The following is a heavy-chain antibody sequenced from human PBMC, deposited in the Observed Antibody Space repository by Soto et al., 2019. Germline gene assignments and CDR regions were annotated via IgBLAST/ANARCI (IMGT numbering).Heavy chain of an antibody. D-gene: IGHD3-22*01. Sequence: QVQLVESGGGVVQPGRSLRLSCAASGFTFSSYGMHWVRQAPGKGLEWVAVIWYDGSNKYYADSVKGRFTISRDNSKNTLYLQMNSLRAEDTAVYYCARVMGYYESSGFDYWGQGTLVTVSS. CDR3: ARVMGYYESSGFDY. CDR1: GFTFSSYG. V-gene: IGHV3-33*01. J-gene: IGHJ4*02. CDR2: IWYDGSNK.